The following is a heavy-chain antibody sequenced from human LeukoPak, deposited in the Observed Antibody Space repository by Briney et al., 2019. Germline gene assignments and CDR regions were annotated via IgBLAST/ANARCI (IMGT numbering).Heavy chain of an antibody. CDR3: AKSSIRVAVYPESFDY. V-gene: IGHV3-23*01. J-gene: IGHJ4*02. D-gene: IGHD6-19*01. CDR1: GFTFSSYA. Sequence: GGSLRLSCAASGFTFSSYAMSWVRQAPGKGLEWVPAISGSGGSTYYADSVKGRFTISRDNSKNTLYLQMNSLRGADTAVYYCAKSSIRVAVYPESFDYWGQGTLVTVSS. CDR2: ISGSGGST.